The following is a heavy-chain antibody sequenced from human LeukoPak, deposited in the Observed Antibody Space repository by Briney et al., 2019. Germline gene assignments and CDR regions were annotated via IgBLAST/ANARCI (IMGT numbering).Heavy chain of an antibody. CDR2: VSYDGSDK. CDR3: AKSGCGSTSCYGNY. V-gene: IGHV3-30*18. D-gene: IGHD2-2*01. Sequence: GGSLRLSCAASGFSFSDYGMHGVRQAPGKGLEWVAVVSYDGSDKYYADSVKGRFTISRDSSRNTLYLQMNSLRAEDTAVYYCAKSGCGSTSCYGNYWGQGTLVTVSS. J-gene: IGHJ4*02. CDR1: GFSFSDYG.